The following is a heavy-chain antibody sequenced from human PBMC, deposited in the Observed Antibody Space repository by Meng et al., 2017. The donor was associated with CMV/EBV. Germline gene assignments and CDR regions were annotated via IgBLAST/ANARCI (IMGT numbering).Heavy chain of an antibody. CDR3: ARDGFLEWLLYMAAGTYYYYGMDV. CDR1: GFTFSSYS. D-gene: IGHD3-3*01. Sequence: GESLKISCAASGFTFSSYSMNWVRQAPGKGLEWVSSISSSSSYIYYADSVKGRFTISRDNAKNSLYLQMNSLRAEDTAVYYCARDGFLEWLLYMAAGTYYYYGMDVWGQGTTVTVFS. CDR2: ISSSSSYI. V-gene: IGHV3-21*01. J-gene: IGHJ6*02.